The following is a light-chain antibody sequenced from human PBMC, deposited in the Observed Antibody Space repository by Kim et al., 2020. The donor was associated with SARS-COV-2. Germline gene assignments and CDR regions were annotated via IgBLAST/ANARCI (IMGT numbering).Light chain of an antibody. CDR1: RGHSSYI. Sequence: SSVKLTFTLSRGHSSYIIAWHQQQPGKAPRYLMKLEGSGSYNKGSGVPGRFSGSSSGADRYLTISNLQSEDEADYYCETWDSNTRVFGGGTQLTVL. CDR3: ETWDSNTRV. J-gene: IGLJ3*02. V-gene: IGLV4-60*03. CDR2: LEGSGSY.